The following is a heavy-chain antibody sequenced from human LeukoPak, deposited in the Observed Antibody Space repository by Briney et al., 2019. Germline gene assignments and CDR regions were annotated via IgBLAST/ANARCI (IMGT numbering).Heavy chain of an antibody. J-gene: IGHJ5*02. V-gene: IGHV3-20*04. D-gene: IGHD6-19*01. Sequence: RPGGSLRLSCAASGFTFDDYGMSWVRQAPGKGLEWVSGIHWNGGSTGYADSVKGRFTISRDNAKNSLYLQMNSLRAEDTALYYCARDRVAVAGYNWFDPWGQGTLVTVSS. CDR3: ARDRVAVAGYNWFDP. CDR1: GFTFDDYG. CDR2: IHWNGGST.